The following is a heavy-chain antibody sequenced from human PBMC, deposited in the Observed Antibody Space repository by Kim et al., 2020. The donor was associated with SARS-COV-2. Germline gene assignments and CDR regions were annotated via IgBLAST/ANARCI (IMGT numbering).Heavy chain of an antibody. D-gene: IGHD6-13*01. CDR2: T. J-gene: IGHJ4*01. V-gene: IGHV3-74*01. Sequence: TSGGDSVEGRITISTKYAKKTLYLQMNSLGDEDTAVYYCAQGIAAAVFDYWGQGTLVTVSS. CDR3: AQGIAAAVFDY.